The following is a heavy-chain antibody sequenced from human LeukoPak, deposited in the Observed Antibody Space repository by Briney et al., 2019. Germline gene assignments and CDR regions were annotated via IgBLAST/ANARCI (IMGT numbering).Heavy chain of an antibody. V-gene: IGHV3-30-3*01. D-gene: IGHD1-26*01. CDR2: ISYDGSNK. Sequence: PGGSLRLSCAASGFTFSSYAMHWVRQAPGKGLEWVAVISYDGSNKYYADSVKGRSTISRDNSKNTLYLQMNSLRAEDTAVYYCARDGGVGATLFDYWGQGTLVTVSS. J-gene: IGHJ4*02. CDR1: GFTFSSYA. CDR3: ARDGGVGATLFDY.